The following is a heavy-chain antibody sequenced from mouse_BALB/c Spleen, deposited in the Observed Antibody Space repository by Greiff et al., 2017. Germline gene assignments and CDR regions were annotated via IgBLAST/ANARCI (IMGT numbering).Heavy chain of an antibody. CDR3: ARGRIYYDYWFAY. V-gene: IGHV3-6*02. CDR1: GYSITSGYY. Sequence: EVKLLESGPGLVKPSQSLSLTCSVTGYSITSGYYWNWIRQFPGNKLEWMGYISYDGSNNYNQSLKNRISITRDTSKNQFFLKLNSVTTEDTATYYCARGRIYYDYWFAYWGQGTLVTVSA. CDR2: ISYDGSN. J-gene: IGHJ3*01. D-gene: IGHD2-4*01.